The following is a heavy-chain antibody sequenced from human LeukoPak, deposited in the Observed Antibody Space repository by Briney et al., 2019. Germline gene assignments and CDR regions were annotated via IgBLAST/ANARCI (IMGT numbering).Heavy chain of an antibody. CDR2: IYYSGST. CDR3: ARGRDPDWGPYFDY. Sequence: SETLSLTCTVSGGSISSYYWSWIRQPPGKGLEWIGYIYYSGSTNYNPSLKSRVTISVDTSKNQFSLKLSSVTAADTAVYYCARGRDPDWGPYFDYWGQGTLVTVSS. J-gene: IGHJ4*02. D-gene: IGHD3-9*01. V-gene: IGHV4-59*01. CDR1: GGSISSYY.